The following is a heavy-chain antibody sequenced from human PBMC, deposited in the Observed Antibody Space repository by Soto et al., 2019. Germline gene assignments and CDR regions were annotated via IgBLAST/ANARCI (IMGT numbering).Heavy chain of an antibody. Sequence: ASVKVSCKASGFTFISSAVQWVRQARGQRLERIGWIVVVSGNTNYAQKFQERVTITRDMSTSTAYMELSNLRSEDTAVYYCAADYYDTNGYYYDYWGQGTLVTVSS. CDR1: GFTFISSA. J-gene: IGHJ4*02. D-gene: IGHD3-22*01. CDR3: AADYYDTNGYYYDY. CDR2: IVVVSGNT. V-gene: IGHV1-58*01.